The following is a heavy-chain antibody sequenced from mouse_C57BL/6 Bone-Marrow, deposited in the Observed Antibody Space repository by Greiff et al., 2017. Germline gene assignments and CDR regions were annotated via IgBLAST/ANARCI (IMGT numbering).Heavy chain of an antibody. D-gene: IGHD1-1*01. CDR2: INPGSGGT. V-gene: IGHV1-54*01. CDR3: ARRGTTVVAHWYFDV. J-gene: IGHJ1*03. Sequence: QVQLQQSGAELVRPGPSVKVSCKASGYAFTNYLIEWVKQRPGQGLEWIGVINPGSGGTNYNEKFKGKATLTADKSSSPAYVQLSSLTSEDSAVYFCARRGTTVVAHWYFDVWGTGTTVTVSS. CDR1: GYAFTNYL.